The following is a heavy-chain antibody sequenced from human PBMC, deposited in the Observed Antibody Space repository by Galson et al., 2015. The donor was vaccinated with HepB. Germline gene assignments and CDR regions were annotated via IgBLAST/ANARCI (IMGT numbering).Heavy chain of an antibody. D-gene: IGHD3-22*01. V-gene: IGHV3-74*01. CDR2: INSDGSST. CDR3: ARGALYYDSSGYYSSVAY. Sequence: SLRLSCAASGFTFSSYWMHWVRQAPGKGLVWVSRINSDGSSTSYADSVKGRFTISRDNAKNTLYLQMNSLRAEDTAVYYCARGALYYDSSGYYSSVAYWGQGTLVTVSS. J-gene: IGHJ4*02. CDR1: GFTFSSYW.